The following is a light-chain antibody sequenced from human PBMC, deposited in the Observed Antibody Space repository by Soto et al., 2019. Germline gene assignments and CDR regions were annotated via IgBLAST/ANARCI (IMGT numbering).Light chain of an antibody. Sequence: EIVMTQSPATLSVSPCERATLSCSAIQSVSSSYLAWYQQKPGQAPRLLIYGASTRATGIPARFSGSGSGTEFTLTISSLQSEDFAVYYCQQYNNWPPSTFGQGTLLAIK. CDR2: GAS. CDR1: QSVSSS. V-gene: IGKV3-15*01. J-gene: IGKJ5*01. CDR3: QQYNNWPPST.